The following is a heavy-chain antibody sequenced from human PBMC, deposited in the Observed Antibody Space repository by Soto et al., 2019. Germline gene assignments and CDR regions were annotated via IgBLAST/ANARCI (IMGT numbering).Heavy chain of an antibody. CDR2: MSNSGDNT. J-gene: IGHJ4*02. CDR3: AKDAARTSGWYYFDY. CDR1: GFTFRTYA. Sequence: GGYLRLSGSTSGFTFRTYAMGWLRQAPGKGLEWVSVMSNSGDNTYYADSVKGRFTISRDNSENTLYLQMSSLRAEDTALYYCAKDAARTSGWYYFDYWGQGTLVTVSS. V-gene: IGHV3-23*01. D-gene: IGHD6-19*01.